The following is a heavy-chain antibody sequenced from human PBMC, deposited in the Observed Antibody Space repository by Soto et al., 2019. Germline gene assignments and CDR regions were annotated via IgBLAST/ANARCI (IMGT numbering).Heavy chain of an antibody. CDR1: GGSISGYY. Sequence: QVQLQESGPGLVKPSETLSLTCTVSGGSISGYYWSWIRQPPGKGLEWIGHMYYSGSTNYNPSLNCRATISVDTSKNQFSLKLSSVTAADTAVYYCARVGGVAVRVFDYWGQGTLVTVSS. CDR3: ARVGGVAVRVFDY. D-gene: IGHD3-16*01. J-gene: IGHJ4*02. CDR2: MYYSGST. V-gene: IGHV4-59*01.